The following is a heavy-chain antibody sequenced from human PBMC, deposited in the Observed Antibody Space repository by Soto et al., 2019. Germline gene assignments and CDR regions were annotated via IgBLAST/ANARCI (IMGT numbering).Heavy chain of an antibody. CDR3: ARATPSMVRAVTTHFDY. V-gene: IGHV4-34*01. Sequence: QVQLQQWGAGLLKPSETLSLTCAVYGGSFSGYYWSWIRQPPGKGLAWIGEINHSGSTNYNPSLKSRVTISVDTSTNQFSLKLSSVTAADTAVYCCARATPSMVRAVTTHFDYWGQGTLVTVAS. D-gene: IGHD3-10*01. CDR1: GGSFSGYY. CDR2: INHSGST. J-gene: IGHJ4*02.